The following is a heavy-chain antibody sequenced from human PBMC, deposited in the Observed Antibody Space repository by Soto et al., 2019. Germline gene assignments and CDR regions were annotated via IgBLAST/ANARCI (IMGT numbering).Heavy chain of an antibody. CDR1: GFTFSSYA. J-gene: IGHJ6*02. D-gene: IGHD5-12*01. V-gene: IGHV3-23*01. CDR2: ISGSGGST. CDR3: AKEWLRFYYYYYGMDV. Sequence: GGSLRLSCAASGFTFSSYAMSWVRQAPGKGLEWVSAISGSGGSTYYADSVKGRFTISRDNSKNTLYLQMNSLRAEDTAVYYCAKEWLRFYYYYYGMDVWGQGTTVTVSS.